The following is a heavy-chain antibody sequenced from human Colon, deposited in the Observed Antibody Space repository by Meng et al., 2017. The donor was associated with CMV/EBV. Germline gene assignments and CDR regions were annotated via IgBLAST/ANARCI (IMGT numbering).Heavy chain of an antibody. J-gene: IGHJ4*02. CDR2: IFHGGTT. D-gene: IGHD2-2*01. CDR1: GGSISPYY. CDR3: ARGSAALDY. V-gene: IGHV4-59*01. Sequence: GSLRLSCTVSGGSISPYYWSWIRQPPGKGLEWLGYIFHGGTTNYNSSLKSRLTISVDTSKNQVFLELRSVTAADTAVYYCARGSAALDYWGQGTLVTVSS.